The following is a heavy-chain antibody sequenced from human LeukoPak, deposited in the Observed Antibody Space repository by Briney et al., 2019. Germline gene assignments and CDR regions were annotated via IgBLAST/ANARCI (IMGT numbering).Heavy chain of an antibody. V-gene: IGHV4-39*01. CDR2: IYYSGST. Sequence: SETLSLTCTVSGSSISSSSYYWGWIRQPPGKGLEWIGSIYYSGSTYYNPSLKSRVTISVDTSKNQFSLKLSSVTAADTAVYYCARIWDYEFDYWGQGTLVTVSS. J-gene: IGHJ4*02. CDR1: GSSISSSSYY. CDR3: ARIWDYEFDY. D-gene: IGHD4-17*01.